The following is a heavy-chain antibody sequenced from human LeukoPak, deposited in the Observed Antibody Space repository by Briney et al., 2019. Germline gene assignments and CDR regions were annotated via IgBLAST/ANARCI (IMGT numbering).Heavy chain of an antibody. D-gene: IGHD3-3*01. J-gene: IGHJ4*02. V-gene: IGHV4-38-2*02. CDR3: AREGRFLEWTSLDY. CDR2: IYHSGST. Sequence: SETLSLTCTVSGYSISSGYYWGWIRQPPGKGLEWIVSIYHSGSTYYNPSLKSRVTISVDTSKNQFSLKLSSVTAADTAVYYCAREGRFLEWTSLDYWGQGTLVTVSS. CDR1: GYSISSGYY.